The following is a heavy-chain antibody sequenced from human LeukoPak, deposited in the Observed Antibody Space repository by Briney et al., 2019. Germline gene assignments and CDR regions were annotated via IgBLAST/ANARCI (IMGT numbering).Heavy chain of an antibody. Sequence: GGSLRLSCAASGFTVINNYMTWVRQAPGKGLEWISAIASGGSTYYEDSVKGRFTISRDNSKNTLYLQMNSLRVEDTAVYYCTRGSSRTGYNCWGQGVLVTVSS. CDR3: TRGSSRTGYNC. CDR1: GFTVINNY. D-gene: IGHD3/OR15-3a*01. V-gene: IGHV3-53*01. J-gene: IGHJ4*02. CDR2: IASGGST.